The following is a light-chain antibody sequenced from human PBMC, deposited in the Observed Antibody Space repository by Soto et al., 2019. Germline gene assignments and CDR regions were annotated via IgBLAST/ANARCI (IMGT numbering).Light chain of an antibody. CDR1: QSISNW. J-gene: IGKJ1*01. CDR3: QQYGSSLWT. V-gene: IGKV1-5*01. Sequence: DIQMTQPPSTLRASVGDRVTITCRASQSISNWLAWYQQKPGKAPKLLIYAASTLQSGVPSRFSGSGSGTDFTLTISRLEPEDFAVYYCQQYGSSLWTFGQGTKVDIK. CDR2: AAS.